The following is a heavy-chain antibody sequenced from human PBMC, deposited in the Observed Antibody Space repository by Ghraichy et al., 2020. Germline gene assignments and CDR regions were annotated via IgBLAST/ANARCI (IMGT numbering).Heavy chain of an antibody. CDR3: ARDPSAIYAFDI. V-gene: IGHV3-53*01. CDR1: GFTVSSNY. Sequence: LSLTCAASGFTVSSNYMSWVRQAPGKGLEWVSVIYSGGSTYYADSVKGRFTIFRDNSKNTLYLQMNSLRAEDTAVYYCARDPSAIYAFDIWGQRTMVTVSS. D-gene: IGHD2-2*02. J-gene: IGHJ3*02. CDR2: IYSGGST.